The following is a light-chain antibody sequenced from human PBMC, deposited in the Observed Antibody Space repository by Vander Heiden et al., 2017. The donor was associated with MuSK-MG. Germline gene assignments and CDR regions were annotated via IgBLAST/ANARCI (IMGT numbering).Light chain of an antibody. CDR3: QQDDSTPQA. V-gene: IGKV4-1*01. Sequence: DIVMTQSPDSLAVSLGERATINCMSSQSVFYSSNNKNYLAWYQQKPGQPPKLLIYWASTRESGVPDRFSGSGSGTDFTLTISSLQAEDVAVYYCQQDDSTPQAFGQGTKVEIK. J-gene: IGKJ2*01. CDR1: QSVFYSSNNKNY. CDR2: WAS.